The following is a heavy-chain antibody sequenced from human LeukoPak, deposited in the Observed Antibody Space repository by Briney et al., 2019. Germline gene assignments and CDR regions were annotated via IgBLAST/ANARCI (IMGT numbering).Heavy chain of an antibody. CDR3: ARKISAAGSRWFDP. Sequence: SGTLSLICAVSGGSISSGNWWSWVRQPPGKGLEWIGEIYHSGSTNYNPSLKSRVTISVDKSKNQFSLKLSSVTAADTAVYYCARKISAAGSRWFDPWGQGTLVTVSS. CDR1: GGSISSGNW. V-gene: IGHV4-4*02. D-gene: IGHD6-13*01. J-gene: IGHJ5*02. CDR2: IYHSGST.